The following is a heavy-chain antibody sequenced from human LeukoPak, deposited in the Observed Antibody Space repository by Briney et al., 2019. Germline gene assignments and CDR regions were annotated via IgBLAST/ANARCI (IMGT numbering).Heavy chain of an antibody. J-gene: IGHJ6*02. CDR3: ARFPTRVVTTSRGYYGMDV. D-gene: IGHD2-21*02. Sequence: PSETLSLTCAVYGGSFSGYYWSWIRQPPGKGLEWIGEINHSGSTNYNPSLKSRVTISVDTSKNQFSLKLSSVTAADTAVYYCARFPTRVVTTSRGYYGMDVWGQGTTVTVSS. CDR2: INHSGST. V-gene: IGHV4-34*01. CDR1: GGSFSGYY.